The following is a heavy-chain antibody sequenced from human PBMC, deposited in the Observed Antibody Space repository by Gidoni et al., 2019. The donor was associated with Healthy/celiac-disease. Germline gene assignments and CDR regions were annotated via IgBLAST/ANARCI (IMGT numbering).Heavy chain of an antibody. J-gene: IGHJ6*02. Sequence: QVQLVESGGGVVQPGRSLRLSCAASGFTFSSYGMHWVRQAPGKGLEWVAVIWYDGSNKYYADSVKGRFTISRDNSKNTLYLQMNSLRAEDTAVYYCAREKGNPSSSWYYYYYGMDVWGQGTTVTVSS. CDR1: GFTFSSYG. CDR2: IWYDGSNK. D-gene: IGHD6-13*01. CDR3: AREKGNPSSSWYYYYYGMDV. V-gene: IGHV3-33*01.